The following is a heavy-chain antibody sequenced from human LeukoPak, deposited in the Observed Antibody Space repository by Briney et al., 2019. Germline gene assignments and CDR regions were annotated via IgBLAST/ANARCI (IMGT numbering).Heavy chain of an antibody. V-gene: IGHV3-53*01. Sequence: GGSLRLSCAASGFTVSSNYMSWVRQAPGKGLEWVSVIYSGGNTYYADSVKGRFTISRDNSKNTLYLQMNSLRAEDTAVYYCARGKNRVLQDAFDIWGQGTMVTVSS. D-gene: IGHD3-10*01. J-gene: IGHJ3*02. CDR2: IYSGGNT. CDR3: ARGKNRVLQDAFDI. CDR1: GFTVSSNY.